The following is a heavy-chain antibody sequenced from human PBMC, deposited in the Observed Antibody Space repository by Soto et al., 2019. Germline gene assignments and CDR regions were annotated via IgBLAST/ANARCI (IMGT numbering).Heavy chain of an antibody. D-gene: IGHD3-3*01. V-gene: IGHV6-1*01. CDR3: ASGRWSGFDI. Sequence: QVQLQQSGPGLVKPSQTLSLTCAISGDSVSRISTAWNWIRQSPSRGREWLGRTYYRSKWYNNYAVSVKSRITINPDTSKIQFSLQLNSVTPEDAAVYYCASGRWSGFDIWGQGTMVTVSS. J-gene: IGHJ3*02. CDR2: TYYRSKWYN. CDR1: GDSVSRISTA.